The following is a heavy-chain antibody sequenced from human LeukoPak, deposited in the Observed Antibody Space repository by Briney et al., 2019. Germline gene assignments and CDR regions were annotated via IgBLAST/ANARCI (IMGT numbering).Heavy chain of an antibody. V-gene: IGHV1-2*02. Sequence: ASVKVSCKASGYIFTVYYMHWVRQAPGQGLEWMGWINPNSGDTNYAQKFQGRVTMTRDTSISTAYMELSRLRSDDTAVYYCARVRYRLAETYIDYWGQGTLVTVSS. CDR2: INPNSGDT. CDR1: GYIFTVYY. D-gene: IGHD3-16*01. CDR3: ARVRYRLAETYIDY. J-gene: IGHJ4*02.